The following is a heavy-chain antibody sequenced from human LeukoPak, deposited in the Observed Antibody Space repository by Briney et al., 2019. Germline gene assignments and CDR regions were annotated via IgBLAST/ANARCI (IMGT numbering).Heavy chain of an antibody. Sequence: SETLSLTCTVSGGSISSYYWSWIRQPPGKGLEWIGYIYYSGSTNYNPSLKSRVTISVDTSKNQFSLKLNSVTAADTAVYYCARSTCSGGSCSIDYWGQGTLVTVSS. D-gene: IGHD2-15*01. CDR1: GGSISSYY. CDR3: ARSTCSGGSCSIDY. V-gene: IGHV4-59*01. CDR2: IYYSGST. J-gene: IGHJ4*02.